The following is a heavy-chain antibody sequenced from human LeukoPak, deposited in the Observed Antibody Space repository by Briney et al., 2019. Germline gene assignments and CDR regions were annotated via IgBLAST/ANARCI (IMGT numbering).Heavy chain of an antibody. D-gene: IGHD2-15*01. CDR1: GYSFTSSW. CDR2: INPGDSDT. Sequence: GESLKISCQASGYSFTSSWIGWARQMPGKGLEWMATINPGDSDTRYSPSFQGQVTISADKSISTVYLQWGSLKASDTAMYYCARLGYCSGGSCFHFDYWGQGTLVTVSS. J-gene: IGHJ4*02. V-gene: IGHV5-51*01. CDR3: ARLGYCSGGSCFHFDY.